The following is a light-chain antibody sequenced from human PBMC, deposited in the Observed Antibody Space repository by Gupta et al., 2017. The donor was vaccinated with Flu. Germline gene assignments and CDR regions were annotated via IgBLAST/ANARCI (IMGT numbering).Light chain of an antibody. CDR2: GDS. V-gene: IGLV3-21*02. J-gene: IGLJ3*02. CDR1: NIGRKS. CDR3: QVWHISDDHLRV. Sequence: SYVLTQPPSVSVAPGQTARITCGGDNIGRKSVHWYQRKPGQAPVLVVFGDSDRPSGIPDRFSGSNSGNTATLTISKVEAGDEADYYCQVWHISDDHLRVFGGGTKLTVL.